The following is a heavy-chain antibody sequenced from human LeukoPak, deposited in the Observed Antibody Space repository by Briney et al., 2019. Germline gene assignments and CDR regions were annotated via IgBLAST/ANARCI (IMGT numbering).Heavy chain of an antibody. CDR2: INPNSGGT. CDR3: ARVRVVPAASRSNWFDP. D-gene: IGHD2-2*01. CDR1: GYTFTGYY. V-gene: IGHV1-2*02. J-gene: IGHJ5*02. Sequence: ASVKVSCKASGYTFTGYYMHWVRQAPGQGLEWMGWINPNSGGTNYAQKFQGRVTMTRDTSISTAYMELSRLRSDDTAVYYCARVRVVPAASRSNWFDPWGQGTLVTVSS.